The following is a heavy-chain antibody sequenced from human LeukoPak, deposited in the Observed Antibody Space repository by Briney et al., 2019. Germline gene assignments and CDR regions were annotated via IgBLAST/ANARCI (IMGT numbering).Heavy chain of an antibody. CDR2: INQSGST. CDR3: ARREFPLLGPYFFDY. J-gene: IGHJ4*02. Sequence: PSETLSLTCAVCGGSFSGYYWTWIRQPPGKGLEWIGEINQSGSTNYKPSLKSRVTISVDTSKNQFSLMPSSVTAADTAVYYCARREFPLLGPYFFDYWGQGTLVTVSS. D-gene: IGHD7-27*01. V-gene: IGHV4-34*01. CDR1: GGSFSGYY.